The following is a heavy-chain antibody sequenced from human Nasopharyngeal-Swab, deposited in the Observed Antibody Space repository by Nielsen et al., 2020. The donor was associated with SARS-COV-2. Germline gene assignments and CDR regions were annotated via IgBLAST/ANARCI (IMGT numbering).Heavy chain of an antibody. CDR2: ISSSGSTI. Sequence: WIRQPPGKGLEWVSYISSSGSTIYYADSVKGRFTISRDNAKNSLYLQMNSLRAEDTAVYYCAREELLGIAVADEATWFDPWGQGTLVTVSS. J-gene: IGHJ5*02. D-gene: IGHD6-19*01. CDR3: AREELLGIAVADEATWFDP. V-gene: IGHV3-48*03.